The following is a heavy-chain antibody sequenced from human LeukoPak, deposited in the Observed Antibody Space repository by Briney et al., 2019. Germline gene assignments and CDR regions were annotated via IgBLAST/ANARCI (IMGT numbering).Heavy chain of an antibody. V-gene: IGHV3-33*01. CDR1: ASTFSSYG. Sequence: PGGSLRLSCAASASTFSSYGMHWVRQAPDKGLEWVAVIWYDGSNKYYADSLKGRFTISRDNSKNTLYLQMNSLRAEDTAVYYCAREHDDILTGYYQAGYYFDYWGQGTLVTVSS. J-gene: IGHJ4*02. CDR2: IWYDGSNK. CDR3: AREHDDILTGYYQAGYYFDY. D-gene: IGHD3-9*01.